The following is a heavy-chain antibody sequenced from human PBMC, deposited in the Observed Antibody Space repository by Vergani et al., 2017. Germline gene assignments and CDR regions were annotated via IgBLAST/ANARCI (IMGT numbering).Heavy chain of an antibody. CDR2: IYNSGNG. D-gene: IGHD3-16*01. Sequence: QMQLQESGPGLVKASETLSLTCTVSGDSIISRSYYWGWIRQPPGKGLEWIGSIYNSGNGDSSSSLKSRVTISADTSKNQFSLRLTSVTAADTAVYYWASGKYYSDSTSHFRGRYFDVWGRSTLVTVPS. CDR3: ASGKYYSDSTSHFRGRYFDV. V-gene: IGHV4-39*01. CDR1: GDSIISRSYY. J-gene: IGHJ2*01.